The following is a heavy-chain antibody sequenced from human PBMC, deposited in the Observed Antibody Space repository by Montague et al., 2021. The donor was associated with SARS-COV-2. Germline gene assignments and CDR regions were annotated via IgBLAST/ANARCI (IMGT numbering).Heavy chain of an antibody. CDR1: GFSLSTSGVG. CDR3: ALTRVSCDILTGYYHRDAFDI. CDR2: IYWNNDK. Sequence: PALVKPTQTLTLTCTFSGFSLSTSGVGVGWIRQPPGKALEWLALIYWNNDKRYSPSLKSRLTITKDTSKNQVVLTMTNMDPVDTATYYCALTRVSCDILTGYYHRDAFDIWGQGTMVTVSS. V-gene: IGHV2-5*01. J-gene: IGHJ3*02. D-gene: IGHD3-9*01.